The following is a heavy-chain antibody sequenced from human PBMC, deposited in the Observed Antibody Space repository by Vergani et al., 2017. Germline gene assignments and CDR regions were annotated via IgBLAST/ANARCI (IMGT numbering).Heavy chain of an antibody. CDR1: GGTFSSYA. V-gene: IGHV1-69*01. J-gene: IGHJ6*02. D-gene: IGHD6-6*01. Sequence: QVQLVQSGAEVKKPGSSVKVSCKASGGTFSSYAISWVRQAPGQGLEWMGGIIPIFGTANYAQKFQGRVTITADESTSTAYRELSSRRSEDTAVYYCASEEYSSSSGAYYYYGMDVWGQGTTVTVSS. CDR3: ASEEYSSSSGAYYYYGMDV. CDR2: IIPIFGTA.